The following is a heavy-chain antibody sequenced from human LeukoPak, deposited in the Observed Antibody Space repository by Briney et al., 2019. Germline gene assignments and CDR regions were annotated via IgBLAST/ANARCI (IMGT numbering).Heavy chain of an antibody. V-gene: IGHV4-59*08. J-gene: IGHJ3*02. CDR2: IYYSGTT. CDR3: ATHRGYFRSFDI. CDR1: GGSINPYY. Sequence: SETLSLTCTVSGGSINPYYWNWIRQPPGKGLEWIGYIYYSGTTNYNPSLKSRVTISVDTSKNQFSLKLSSVTAAETAVYYCATHRGYFRSFDIWGQGTMVTVSS. D-gene: IGHD2-15*01.